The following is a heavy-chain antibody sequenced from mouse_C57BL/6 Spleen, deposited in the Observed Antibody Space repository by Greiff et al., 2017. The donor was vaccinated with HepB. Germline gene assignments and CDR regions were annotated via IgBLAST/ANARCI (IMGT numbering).Heavy chain of an antibody. CDR1: GYTFTSYW. V-gene: IGHV1-50*01. D-gene: IGHD1-1*01. CDR3: ARSTTVVEDAMDY. CDR2: IDPSDSYT. Sequence: QVQLQQPGAELVKPGASVKLSCKASGYTFTSYWMQWVKQRPGQGLEWIGEIDPSDSYTNYNQKFKGKATLTVDTSSSTAYMQLSSLTSEDSAVYYCARSTTVVEDAMDYWGQGTSVTVSS. J-gene: IGHJ4*01.